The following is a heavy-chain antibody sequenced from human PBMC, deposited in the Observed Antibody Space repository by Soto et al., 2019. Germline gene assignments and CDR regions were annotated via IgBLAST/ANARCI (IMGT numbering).Heavy chain of an antibody. CDR2: ISAYNGNT. J-gene: IGHJ5*02. Sequence: ASVKVSCKASGYIFTYRYLYWVRQAPGQALEWMGWISAYNGNTNYAQKLQGRVTMTTDTSTSTAYMELRSLRSDDTAVYYCARVRQQSGYWFDPWGQGTLVTVSS. CDR1: GYIFTYRY. CDR3: ARVRQQSGYWFDP. V-gene: IGHV1-18*04. D-gene: IGHD6-13*01.